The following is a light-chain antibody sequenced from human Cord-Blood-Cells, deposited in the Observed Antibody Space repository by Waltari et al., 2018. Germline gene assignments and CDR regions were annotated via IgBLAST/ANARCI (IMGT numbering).Light chain of an antibody. CDR2: GAS. Sequence: VLPQSPGTPSLSPGERAAPSCRASQSVSSSYLAWYQQKPGQAPTLLIYGASSRATGIPDRFSGSGSGTDFTLTISRLEPEDFAVYYCQQYGSSIFTFGPGTKVDIK. CDR1: QSVSSSY. V-gene: IGKV3-20*01. J-gene: IGKJ3*01. CDR3: QQYGSSIFT.